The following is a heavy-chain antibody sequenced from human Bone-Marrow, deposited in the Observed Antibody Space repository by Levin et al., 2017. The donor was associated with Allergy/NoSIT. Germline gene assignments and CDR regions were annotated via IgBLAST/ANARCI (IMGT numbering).Heavy chain of an antibody. J-gene: IGHJ4*02. CDR2: ISSSSSTI. CDR1: GFTFSSYS. D-gene: IGHD6-19*01. V-gene: IGHV3-48*04. Sequence: PGGSLRLSCAASGFTFSSYSMNWVRQAPGKGLEWVSYISSSSSTIYYADSVKGRFTISRDNAKNSLYLQMNSLRAEDTAVYYCARMAVAGMFDYWGQGTLVTVSS. CDR3: ARMAVAGMFDY.